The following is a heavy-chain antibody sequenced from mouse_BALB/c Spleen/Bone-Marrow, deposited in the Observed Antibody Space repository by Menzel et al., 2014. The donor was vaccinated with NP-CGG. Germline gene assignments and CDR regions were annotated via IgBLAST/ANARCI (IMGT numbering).Heavy chain of an antibody. V-gene: IGHV1-47*01. CDR1: GYTFTTYP. J-gene: IGHJ1*01. Sequence: VNVVESGAELVKPGASVKMSCKAFGYTFTTYPIEWMKQNHGKSLEWIGNFHPYNDDTKYNEKFKGKAELTVEKSSSTVYLELSRLTSDGSAVYYCARGYGNWYFDVWGAGTTVTVSS. CDR3: ARGYGNWYFDV. CDR2: FHPYNDDT. D-gene: IGHD2-10*02.